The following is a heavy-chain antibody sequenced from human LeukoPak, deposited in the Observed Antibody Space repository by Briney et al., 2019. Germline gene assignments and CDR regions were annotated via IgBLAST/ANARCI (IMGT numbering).Heavy chain of an antibody. CDR1: GFTFSTYG. Sequence: PGGSLRLSCAASGFTFSTYGMHWVRQAPGKGLEWVSYISSTSSTIYYADSVKGRFTISRDNAKNSLYLQMNSLRAEDTAVYYCAREQYQTPYSNYVGVVDYWGQGTLVTVSS. J-gene: IGHJ4*02. CDR2: ISSTSSTI. CDR3: AREQYQTPYSNYVGVVDY. D-gene: IGHD4-11*01. V-gene: IGHV3-48*04.